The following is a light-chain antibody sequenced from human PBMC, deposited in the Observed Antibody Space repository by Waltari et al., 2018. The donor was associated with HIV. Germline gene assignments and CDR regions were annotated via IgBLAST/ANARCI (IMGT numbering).Light chain of an antibody. V-gene: IGKV1-27*01. CDR3: QKYNSAPWT. Sequence: DIQMTQSPSSLSASVGDRVTITCRASPGISNYLAWYQQKPGKVPKLLIYAASTLQSGAPSRFSGSGSGTDFTLTISSLQPEDVATYYCQKYNSAPWTFGQGTKVGIK. J-gene: IGKJ1*01. CDR1: PGISNY. CDR2: AAS.